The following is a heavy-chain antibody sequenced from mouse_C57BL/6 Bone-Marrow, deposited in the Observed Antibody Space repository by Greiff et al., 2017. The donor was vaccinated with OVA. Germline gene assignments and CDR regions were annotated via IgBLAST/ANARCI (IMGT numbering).Heavy chain of an antibody. V-gene: IGHV1-69*01. CDR2: IDPSDSYT. J-gene: IGHJ1*03. D-gene: IGHD2-3*01. CDR1: GYTFTSYW. Sequence: QVQLKQPGAELVMPGASVKLSCKASGYTFTSYWMHWVKQRPGQGLEWIGEIDPSDSYTNYNQKFKGKSTLTVDKSSSTAYMQLSSLTSEDSAVYYCARDGYHWYFDVWGTGTKVTVSS. CDR3: ARDGYHWYFDV.